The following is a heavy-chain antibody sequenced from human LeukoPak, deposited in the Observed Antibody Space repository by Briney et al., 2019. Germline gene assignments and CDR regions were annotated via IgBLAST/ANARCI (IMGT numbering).Heavy chain of an antibody. CDR2: TNEHGTII. Sequence: PGGSLRLSYAASGFSFSNYWFHWVRQAPGEGLVWVSRTNEHGTIINYADSVKGRFTISRDNAKNTLYLQMNSLRTEDSALYYCVVDLSGSADYWGLGTLVTVSS. J-gene: IGHJ4*02. D-gene: IGHD3-10*01. V-gene: IGHV3-74*01. CDR1: GFSFSNYW. CDR3: VVDLSGSADY.